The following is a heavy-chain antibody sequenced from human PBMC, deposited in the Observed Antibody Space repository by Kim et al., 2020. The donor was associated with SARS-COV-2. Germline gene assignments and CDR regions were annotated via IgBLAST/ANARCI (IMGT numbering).Heavy chain of an antibody. V-gene: IGHV3-49*03. D-gene: IGHD3-22*01. CDR2: IRSKAYGGTT. J-gene: IGHJ5*02. CDR1: GFTFGDYA. CDR3: TRDSTLSYYYDSSGNWFDP. Sequence: GGSLRLSCTASGFTFGDYAMSWFRQAPGKGLEWVGFIRSKAYGGTTEYAASVKGRFTISRDDSKSIAYLQMNSLKTEDTAVYYCTRDSTLSYYYDSSGNWFDPWGQGTLVTVSS.